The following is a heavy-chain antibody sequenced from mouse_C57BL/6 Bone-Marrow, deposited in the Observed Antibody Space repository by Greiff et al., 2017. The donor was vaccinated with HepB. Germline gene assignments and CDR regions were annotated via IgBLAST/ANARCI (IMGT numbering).Heavy chain of an antibody. Sequence: VLLVESGDEVVKPGASVKLSCKASGYTFSSYWIAWVKQRPGHGLEWIGEILPGSGSTNYNEKFKGKDTVTTETSSNTAYMELSRLTSEDDAVYYCARGYYGNWFAYWGRGTLVTFSA. CDR2: ILPGSGST. J-gene: IGHJ3*01. D-gene: IGHD1-1*01. V-gene: IGHV1-9*01. CDR3: ARGYYGNWFAY. CDR1: GYTFSSYW.